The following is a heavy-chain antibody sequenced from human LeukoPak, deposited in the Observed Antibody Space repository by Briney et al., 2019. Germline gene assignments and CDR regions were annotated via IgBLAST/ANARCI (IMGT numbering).Heavy chain of an antibody. J-gene: IGHJ4*02. D-gene: IGHD3-10*01. V-gene: IGHV3-30-3*01. CDR1: GFIFNNYA. Sequence: RPGGSLRLSCASSGFIFNNYAMHGVRHLPGRGLEWLAVIPYDGNNKYYADSVNGRFTISRDNSKNTLYLQMDSLRPEDTAVYYCARGDGSGSWRIDYWGQGTLVIVSS. CDR2: IPYDGNNK. CDR3: ARGDGSGSWRIDY.